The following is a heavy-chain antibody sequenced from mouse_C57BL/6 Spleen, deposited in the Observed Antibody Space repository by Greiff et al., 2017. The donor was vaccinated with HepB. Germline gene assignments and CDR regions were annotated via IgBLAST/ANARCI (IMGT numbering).Heavy chain of an antibody. D-gene: IGHD4-1*01. V-gene: IGHV1-15*01. CDR1: GYTFTDYE. CDR2: IDPETGGT. CDR3: TRGNWDY. J-gene: IGHJ2*01. Sequence: VQRVESGAELVRPGASVTLSCKASGYTFTDYEMHWVKQTPVHGLEWIGAIDPETGGTAYNQKFKGKAILTADKSSSTAYMELRSLTSEDSAIYYCTRGNWDYWGQGTTLTVSS.